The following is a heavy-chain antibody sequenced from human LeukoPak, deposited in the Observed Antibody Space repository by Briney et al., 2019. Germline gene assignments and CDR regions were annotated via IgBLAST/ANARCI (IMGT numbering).Heavy chain of an antibody. CDR1: GGTFSSYA. J-gene: IGHJ3*02. V-gene: IGHV1-69*06. D-gene: IGHD2-15*01. CDR2: IIPIFGTA. Sequence: SVKVSCKASGGTFSSYAISWVRQAPGQGLEWMGGIIPIFGTANYAQKFQGRVTITADKSTSTAYMELSSLRSEDTAVYYCARPHKDIVVVVAATDDAFDIWGQGTMVTVSS. CDR3: ARPHKDIVVVVAATDDAFDI.